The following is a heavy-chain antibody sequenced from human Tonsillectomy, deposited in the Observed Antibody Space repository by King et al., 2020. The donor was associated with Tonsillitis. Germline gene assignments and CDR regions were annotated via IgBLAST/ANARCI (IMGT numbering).Heavy chain of an antibody. CDR1: GFTFSSCA. D-gene: IGHD3-22*01. Sequence: EVQLVESGGGLVQPGGSLRVSCAASGFTFSSCAMSWVRQAPGKGLEWVSIIIVSVSSTYSADSVKGRFTISRDNFKNILYLQMNRLRAEDTAVYYFAKSYFDSRGDYLGDDAFDVWGQGTMVTVSS. CDR2: IIVSVSST. CDR3: AKSYFDSRGDYLGDDAFDV. V-gene: IGHV3-23*04. J-gene: IGHJ3*01.